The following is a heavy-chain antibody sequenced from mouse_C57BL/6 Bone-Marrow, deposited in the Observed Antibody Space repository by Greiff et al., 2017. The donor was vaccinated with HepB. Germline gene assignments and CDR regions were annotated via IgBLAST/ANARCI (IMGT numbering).Heavy chain of an antibody. CDR2: ISSGSSTI. V-gene: IGHV5-17*01. CDR1: GFTFSDYG. CDR3: ARPYYGSSHWYFDV. J-gene: IGHJ1*03. D-gene: IGHD1-1*01. Sequence: EVQVVESGGGLGKPGGSLKLSCAASGFTFSDYGMHWVRQAPEKGLEWFAYISSGSSTIYYADTVKGRFTISRDNAKNTLFLQMTSLRSEDTAMYYCARPYYGSSHWYFDVWGTGTTVTVSS.